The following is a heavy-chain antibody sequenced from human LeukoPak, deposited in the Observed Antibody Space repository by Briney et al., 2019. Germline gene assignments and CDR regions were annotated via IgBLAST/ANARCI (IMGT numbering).Heavy chain of an antibody. CDR2: IYYSGTT. J-gene: IGHJ4*02. CDR1: GGSISSSDYY. V-gene: IGHV4-39*07. CDR3: ARQYCSGGSCYPLFDY. D-gene: IGHD2-15*01. Sequence: SETLSLTCTVSGGSISSSDYYWGWIRQPPGKGLEWIASIYYSGTTHYNPSHQSRVTMSVDTSKNQFSLKLSSVTAADTAVYYCARQYCSGGSCYPLFDYWGQGTLVTVSS.